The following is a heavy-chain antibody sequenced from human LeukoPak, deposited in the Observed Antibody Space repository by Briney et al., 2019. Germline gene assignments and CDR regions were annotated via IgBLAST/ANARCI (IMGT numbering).Heavy chain of an antibody. CDR2: ISGSGGST. V-gene: IGHV3-23*01. J-gene: IGHJ4*01. CDR3: AKDWTDGGGYSSTGCIDY. D-gene: IGHD2-15*01. CDR1: GFTFSSFA. Sequence: GGSLRLSCAASGFTFSSFAMTWVRQAPGKGLEWVSSISGSGGSTYYADSVKGRFTISRDNSENTLYLQMNSLRVEDTAIYYCAKDWTDGGGYSSTGCIDYWGQGNLGTVS.